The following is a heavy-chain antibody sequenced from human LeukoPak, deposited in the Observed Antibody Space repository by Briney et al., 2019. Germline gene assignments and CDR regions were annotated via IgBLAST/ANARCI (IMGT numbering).Heavy chain of an antibody. V-gene: IGHV6-1*01. CDR1: GDSVSSNSAA. CDR3: ARGRATLRTSYYYYYMDV. J-gene: IGHJ6*03. CDR2: TYYRSKWYN. D-gene: IGHD5-12*01. Sequence: SQTLSLTCAISGDSVSSNSAAWNWIRQSPSRGLEWLGRTYYRSKWYNDYAVSVKSRILINPDTSKNQFSLKLSSVTAADTAVYYCARGRATLRTSYYYYYMDVWGKGTTVTISS.